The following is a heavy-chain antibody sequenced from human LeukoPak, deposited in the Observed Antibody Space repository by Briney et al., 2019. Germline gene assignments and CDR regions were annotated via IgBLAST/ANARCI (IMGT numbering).Heavy chain of an antibody. CDR3: ARGRGWLRFRNIHKKHWFDP. J-gene: IGHJ5*02. Sequence: SETLSLTCQVSGGSISSGRHYWSWIRQPAGKGLEWIGRIYTSGSTNYNPSLKSRVTISLDTSKNQFSLKLSSVTAADTAVYYCARGRGWLRFRNIHKKHWFDPWGQGTLVTVSS. CDR2: IYTSGST. CDR1: GGSISSGRHY. V-gene: IGHV4-61*02. D-gene: IGHD5-12*01.